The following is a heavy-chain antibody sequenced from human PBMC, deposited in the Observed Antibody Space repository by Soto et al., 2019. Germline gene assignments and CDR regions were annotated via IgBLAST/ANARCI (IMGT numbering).Heavy chain of an antibody. V-gene: IGHV3-21*01. J-gene: IGHJ6*02. Sequence: GGSLRLSCAASGFTFSDHYMDWVRQAPGKGLEWVSSISSSSSYIYYADSVKGRFTISRDNAKNSLYLQMNSLRAEDTAVYYCARDQEDCSGGSCYDYYYYYGIDVWGQGTTVTV. CDR3: ARDQEDCSGGSCYDYYYYYGIDV. CDR1: GFTFSDHY. D-gene: IGHD2-15*01. CDR2: ISSSSSYI.